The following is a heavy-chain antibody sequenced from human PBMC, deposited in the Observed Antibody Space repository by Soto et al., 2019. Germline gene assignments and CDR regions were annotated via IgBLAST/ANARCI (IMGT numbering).Heavy chain of an antibody. CDR2: ISSHGSNK. CDR3: AKYPGWRYRFGWSFDY. V-gene: IGHV3-30*18. CDR1: GFSFDTYG. J-gene: IGHJ4*02. D-gene: IGHD5-18*01. Sequence: QVQLVESGGGVVQPGKSLRLSCAASGFSFDTYGMHWVRQAPGKGLEWVAVISSHGSNKYYADSVKGRFTISRDDSKNTLFLQMNSLRTEDTALYYCAKYPGWRYRFGWSFDYWGQGTRVTFSS.